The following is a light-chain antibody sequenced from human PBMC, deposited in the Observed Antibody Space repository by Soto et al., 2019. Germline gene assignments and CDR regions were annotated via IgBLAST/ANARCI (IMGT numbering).Light chain of an antibody. J-gene: IGLJ3*02. CDR3: SAYTSSSTWV. CDR1: SSDVGGYNY. Sequence: QSALTQPASVSGSPGQSITISCTGTSSDVGGYNYVSWYQQHPGKAPKLMIYEVSNRPSGVSNRFSGSKSGNTASLTISGIQAEDEADYDCSAYTSSSTWVFGGGTKLTVL. CDR2: EVS. V-gene: IGLV2-14*01.